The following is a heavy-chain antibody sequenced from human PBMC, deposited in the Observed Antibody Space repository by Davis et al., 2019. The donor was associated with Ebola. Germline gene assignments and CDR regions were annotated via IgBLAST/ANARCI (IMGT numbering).Heavy chain of an antibody. CDR3: ARDGGYGSSTSCYSTYGVDY. V-gene: IGHV1-18*01. CDR1: GYTFTSYG. CDR2: ISAYNGNT. J-gene: IGHJ4*02. D-gene: IGHD2-2*01. Sequence: ASVKVSCKASGYTFTSYGISWVLQAPGQGLEWMGWISAYNGNTNNAQKHQGRVTMTTDTSTSTAYMELRSLRSDDTAVYYCARDGGYGSSTSCYSTYGVDYWGQGTLVTVSS.